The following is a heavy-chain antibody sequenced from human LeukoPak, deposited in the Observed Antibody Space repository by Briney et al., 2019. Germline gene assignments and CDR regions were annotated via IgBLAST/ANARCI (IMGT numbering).Heavy chain of an antibody. CDR2: IKQDGSEK. J-gene: IGHJ4*02. D-gene: IGHD6-13*01. V-gene: IGHV3-7*01. CDR1: GFSFSSYG. CDR3: ARIGYSSSCFDY. Sequence: GGSLRLSCAASGFSFSSYGMHWVRQTPGKGLEWVANIKQDGSEKDYVDSMKGRFTIPRDNAKNSVYLQMNSLRAEDTAVYYCARIGYSSSCFDYWGQGTVVTVSS.